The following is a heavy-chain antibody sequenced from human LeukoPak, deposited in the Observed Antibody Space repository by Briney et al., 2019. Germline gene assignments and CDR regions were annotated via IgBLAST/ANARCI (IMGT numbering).Heavy chain of an antibody. V-gene: IGHV4-39*01. J-gene: IGHJ5*02. Sequence: SETLSLTCTVSGGSISSSSHYWGWIRQPPGKGLEWIGITYSSGSTYYNPSLKSRVTISVDTSKNQFSLRLGSVTAADTAVYYCARRYWFDPWGQGTLVTVSS. CDR2: TYSSGST. CDR1: GGSISSSSHY. CDR3: ARRYWFDP.